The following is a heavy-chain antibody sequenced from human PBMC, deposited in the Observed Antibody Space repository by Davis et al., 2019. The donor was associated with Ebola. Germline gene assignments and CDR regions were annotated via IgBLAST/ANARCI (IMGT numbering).Heavy chain of an antibody. CDR1: GGSLSGYY. V-gene: IGHV4-34*01. J-gene: IGHJ6*02. D-gene: IGHD3-10*01. CDR2: INHSGTT. CDR3: ARGVLLWFGELLYYYYGMDV. Sequence: SETLSLTCDVYGGSLSGYYWSWIRQPPGKGLEWIGEINHSGTTNYKSSLKSRVTISVDTSKNQFSLKLSSVTAADTAVYYCARGVLLWFGELLYYYYGMDVWGQGTTVTVSS.